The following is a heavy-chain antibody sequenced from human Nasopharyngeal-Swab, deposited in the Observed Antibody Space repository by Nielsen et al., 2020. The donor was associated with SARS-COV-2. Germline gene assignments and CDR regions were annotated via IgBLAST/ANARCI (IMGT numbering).Heavy chain of an antibody. CDR3: ARHWVLGIVGATEFDY. CDR2: IYYSGST. Sequence: SETLSLTCTVSGGSISSSSYYWGWIRQPPGKGLEWIGSIYYSGSTYYNPSLKSRVTISVDTSKNQFSLKLSSVTAADTAVYYCARHWVLGIVGATEFDYWGQGTLVTVSS. CDR1: GGSISSSSYY. D-gene: IGHD1-26*01. V-gene: IGHV4-39*01. J-gene: IGHJ4*02.